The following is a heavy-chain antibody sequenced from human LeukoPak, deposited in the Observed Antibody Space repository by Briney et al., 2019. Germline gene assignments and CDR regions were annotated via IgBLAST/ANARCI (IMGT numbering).Heavy chain of an antibody. CDR3: ARVGYVAAFDI. V-gene: IGHV3-23*01. CDR1: GFAFSSFA. Sequence: PGGSLRLSCAASGFAFSSFAMTWVRQAPGKGLDWVSAISGSGGSTYYADSVKGRFTISRDNSKNTLYLQMNGLRAEDTAVYYCARVGYVAAFDIWGQGTMVTVSS. J-gene: IGHJ3*02. CDR2: ISGSGGST. D-gene: IGHD5-12*01.